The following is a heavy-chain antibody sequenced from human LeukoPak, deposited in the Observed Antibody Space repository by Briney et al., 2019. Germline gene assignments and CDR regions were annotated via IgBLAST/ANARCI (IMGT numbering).Heavy chain of an antibody. J-gene: IGHJ4*02. Sequence: GGSLRLSCAASGFTVSSNYMSWVRQAPGKGLEWVSVIYSGGSTYYADSVKGRFTISRDNSKNTLYLQMNSLRAEDTAVYYCAREDFRSGSYYVDYWGQGTLVTVSS. V-gene: IGHV3-53*01. CDR3: AREDFRSGSYYVDY. CDR2: IYSGGST. D-gene: IGHD1-26*01. CDR1: GFTVSSNY.